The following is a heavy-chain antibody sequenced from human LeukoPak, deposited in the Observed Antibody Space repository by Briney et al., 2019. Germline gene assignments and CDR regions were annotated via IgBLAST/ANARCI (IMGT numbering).Heavy chain of an antibody. J-gene: IGHJ4*02. CDR1: GYTFTGYH. V-gene: IGHV1-2*02. CDR3: ARDWGYCSGDTCYEYYFEY. D-gene: IGHD2-15*01. CDR2: INPNSGDT. Sequence: ASVKVSCKASGYTFTGYHIHWVRQAPGQGLEWMGWINPNSGDTKYAEKFQGRVTMTRDTSINTAYMELSRLRSDDTAMYYCARDWGYCSGDTCYEYYFEYWGQGTLVTVSS.